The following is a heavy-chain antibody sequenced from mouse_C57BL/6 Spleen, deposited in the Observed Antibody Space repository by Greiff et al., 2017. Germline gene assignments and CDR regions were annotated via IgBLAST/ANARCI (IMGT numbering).Heavy chain of an antibody. CDR1: GYSFTDYN. D-gene: IGHD2-5*01. J-gene: IGHJ4*01. V-gene: IGHV1-39*01. Sequence: EVKLMESGPELVKPGASVKISCKASGYSFTDYNMNWVKQSNGKSLEWIGVINPNYGTTSYNQKFKGKATLTVDKSSSTAYMQLNSLTSEDSAVYYCARGSYYSNSHAMDYWGQGTSVTVSS. CDR2: INPNYGTT. CDR3: ARGSYYSNSHAMDY.